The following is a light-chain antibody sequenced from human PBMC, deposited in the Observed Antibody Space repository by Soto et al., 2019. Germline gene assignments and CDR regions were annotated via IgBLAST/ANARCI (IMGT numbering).Light chain of an antibody. Sequence: DIQMTQSPSSLSASVGDRVTINCRASQDIDFFLAWFQQKPGKATKSLIYATSKLQVGVPSKFTGCGSVIEFTHTISTLQPEDFATYYCQLYNTYPSTFGPGTKVEVK. CDR2: ATS. CDR1: QDIDFF. V-gene: IGKV1-16*02. J-gene: IGKJ1*01. CDR3: QLYNTYPST.